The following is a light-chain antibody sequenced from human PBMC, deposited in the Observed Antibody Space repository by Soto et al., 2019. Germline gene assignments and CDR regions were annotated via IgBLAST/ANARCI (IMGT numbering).Light chain of an antibody. CDR2: AGT. CDR1: QDINSY. Sequence: IQLTQSPSSLSASVGDRVTITCRASQDINSYLAWYQQKPGKAPNLVIYAGTSLQSGVPSRFSGSGSGTEFTLTISSLQPEDFATYYCQQLHVYPSTFGGGTKVDIK. CDR3: QQLHVYPST. V-gene: IGKV1-9*01. J-gene: IGKJ4*01.